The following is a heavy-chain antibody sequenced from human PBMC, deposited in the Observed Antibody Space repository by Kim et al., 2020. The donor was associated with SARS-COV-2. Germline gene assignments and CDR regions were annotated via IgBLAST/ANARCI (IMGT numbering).Heavy chain of an antibody. CDR2: MYYNGSP. CDR3: ARLTRYYYYGLEV. CDR1: GGSVSSSSFF. Sequence: SETLSLTCSVSGGSVSSSSFFWGWIRQPPWKGLEWIGSMYYNGSPYYSPSLKSRVTILIDAPRNPFSLKLSSVTAADTAIYYWARLTRYYYYGLEVWGQG. D-gene: IGHD2-2*01. J-gene: IGHJ6*02. V-gene: IGHV4-39*01.